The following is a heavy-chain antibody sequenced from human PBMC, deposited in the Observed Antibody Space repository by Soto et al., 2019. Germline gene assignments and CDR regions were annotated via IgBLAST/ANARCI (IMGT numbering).Heavy chain of an antibody. CDR2: ISYDGSNK. CDR1: GFTFSSYA. V-gene: IGHV3-30-3*01. Sequence: RRLSCAASGFTFSSYAMHWVRQAPGKGLEWVAVISYDGSNKYYADSVKGRFTISRDNSKNTLYLQMNSLRAEDTAVYYCARSDEEAYYYYGMDVWGQGTTVTVSS. CDR3: ARSDEEAYYYYGMDV. J-gene: IGHJ6*02.